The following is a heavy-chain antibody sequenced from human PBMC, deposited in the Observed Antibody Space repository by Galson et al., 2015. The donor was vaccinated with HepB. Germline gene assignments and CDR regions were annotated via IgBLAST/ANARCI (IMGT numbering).Heavy chain of an antibody. Sequence: SVKVSCKASGGTFSTYAISWVRQTPGQGLEWMGGIIPIFGRANYAQKFQGRVTITADESTNTAYMELSSLRSEDTAVYYCASDVGARHNWFDPWGQGTLVTVSS. J-gene: IGHJ5*02. V-gene: IGHV1-69*13. CDR2: IIPIFGRA. CDR1: GGTFSTYA. CDR3: ASDVGARHNWFDP. D-gene: IGHD1-26*01.